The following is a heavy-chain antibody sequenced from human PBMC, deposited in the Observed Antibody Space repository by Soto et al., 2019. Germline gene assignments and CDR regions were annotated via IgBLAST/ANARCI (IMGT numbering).Heavy chain of an antibody. CDR3: ARDRIATAGTGDLDY. J-gene: IGHJ4*02. D-gene: IGHD6-13*01. V-gene: IGHV3-33*01. CDR2: IWYDGSNK. Sequence: GGSLRLSCAASGFTFSSYGMHWVRQAPGKGLEWVAVIWYDGSNKYYADSVKGRFTISRDNSKNTLYLQMNSLRAEDTAVYYCARDRIATAGTGDLDYWGQGTLVPSPQ. CDR1: GFTFSSYG.